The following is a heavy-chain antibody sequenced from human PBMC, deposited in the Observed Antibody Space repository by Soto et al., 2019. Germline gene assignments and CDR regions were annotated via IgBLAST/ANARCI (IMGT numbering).Heavy chain of an antibody. CDR2: VYYTGNT. D-gene: IGHD5-12*01. CDR3: ARHTLSSWLRLAYFDS. J-gene: IGHJ4*02. CDR1: GGSISSYY. Sequence: SETLSLTCTVSGGSISSYYWSWIRQPPGKGLEWIGYVYYTGNTNCNPSLKSRVTISVDTSKNQFSLKLSSVTAADTAVYYCARHTLSSWLRLAYFDSWGQGTLVTVSS. V-gene: IGHV4-59*08.